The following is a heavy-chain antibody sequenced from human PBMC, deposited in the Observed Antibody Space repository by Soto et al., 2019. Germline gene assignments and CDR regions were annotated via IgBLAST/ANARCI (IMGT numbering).Heavy chain of an antibody. CDR1: GGTFSSYA. V-gene: IGHV1-69*13. CDR2: IIPIFGTA. D-gene: IGHD5-18*01. CDR3: ARVASDTAMDY. Sequence: VASVKVSCKASGGTFSSYAISWVRQAPGQGLEWMGGIIPIFGTANYAQKFQGRVTITADESTSTAYMELSSLRSEDTAVYYCARVASDTAMDYWGQGTLVTVSS. J-gene: IGHJ4*02.